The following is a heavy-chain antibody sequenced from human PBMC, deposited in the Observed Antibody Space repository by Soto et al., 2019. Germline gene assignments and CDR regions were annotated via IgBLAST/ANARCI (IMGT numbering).Heavy chain of an antibody. CDR3: AREGVYYYGMDV. Sequence: EVQLVESGGGLVKPGGSLRLSCAASGFTFSSYSMNWVRQAPGKGLEWVSSISSSSSHIYYVDSVKGRFTISRDNAKNSLYLQMNSLRAEDTAVYYCAREGVYYYGMDVWGQGTTVTVSS. V-gene: IGHV3-21*01. CDR1: GFTFSSYS. CDR2: ISSSSSHI. J-gene: IGHJ6*02. D-gene: IGHD3-16*01.